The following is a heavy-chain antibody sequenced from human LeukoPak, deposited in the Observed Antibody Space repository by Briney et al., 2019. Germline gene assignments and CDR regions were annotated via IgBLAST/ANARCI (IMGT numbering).Heavy chain of an antibody. D-gene: IGHD3-3*01. CDR3: ARGDFWSGNWFDP. CDR1: GGTFSSYA. J-gene: IGHJ5*02. V-gene: IGHV1-69*05. CDR2: IIPIFGTA. Sequence: SVTVSCKASGGTFSSYAISWVRQAPGQGLEWMGRIIPIFGTANYAQKFQGRVTITTDESTSTAYMELSSLRSEDTAVYYCARGDFWSGNWFDPWGQGTLVTVSS.